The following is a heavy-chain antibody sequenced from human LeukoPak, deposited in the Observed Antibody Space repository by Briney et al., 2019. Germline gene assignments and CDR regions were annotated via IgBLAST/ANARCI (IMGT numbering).Heavy chain of an antibody. J-gene: IGHJ5*02. CDR1: GGSISSSSYY. CDR3: ARLYDAGTYCGGDCYLSAP. CDR2: IYYSGIT. Sequence: TSETLSLTCTVSGGSISSSSYYWGWLRQPPGRGLEWIGSIYYSGITYYNPSLKSRVTISVDTSKNQFSLKLSSVTAADTAVYYCARLYDAGTYCGGDCYLSAPWGQGTLVTVSS. D-gene: IGHD2-21*01. V-gene: IGHV4-39*01.